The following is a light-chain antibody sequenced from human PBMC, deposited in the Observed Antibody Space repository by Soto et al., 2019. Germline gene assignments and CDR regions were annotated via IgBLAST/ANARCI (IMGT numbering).Light chain of an antibody. CDR1: HSVDSN. V-gene: IGKV3D-15*01. CDR3: QQYDKWPLT. CDR2: GAS. Sequence: EIVMTQSPATLSVSPGEGATLSCRASHSVDSNLAWYQQKPGQAPRLLIFGASTRATGIPTRFSGGGSGTDFTLTIGSLQSEDFGLYFCQQYDKWPLTFGGGTKVEIK. J-gene: IGKJ4*01.